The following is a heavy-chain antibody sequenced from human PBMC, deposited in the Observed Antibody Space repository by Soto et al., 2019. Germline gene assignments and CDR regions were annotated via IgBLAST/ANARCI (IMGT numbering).Heavy chain of an antibody. CDR2: IWYDGSNK. D-gene: IGHD6-13*01. CDR3: ARSHPRAAAYYFDY. CDR1: GYTFSSYG. J-gene: IGHJ4*02. Sequence: QVQLVESGGGVVQPGRSLRLSCAASGYTFSSYGMHWVRQAPGKGLEWVAVIWYDGSNKYYADSVKGRFTISRDNSKNTLYLQMNSLRAEDTAVYYCARSHPRAAAYYFDYWGQGTLVTVSS. V-gene: IGHV3-33*01.